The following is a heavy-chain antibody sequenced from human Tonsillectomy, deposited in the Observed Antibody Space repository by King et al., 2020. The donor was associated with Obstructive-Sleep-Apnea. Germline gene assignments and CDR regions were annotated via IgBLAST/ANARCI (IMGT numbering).Heavy chain of an antibody. J-gene: IGHJ4*02. CDR3: ARVLTDYYYSSGYRY. Sequence: VQLVQSGAEVKKPGASVKVSCKASGYTFTGYYIHWVRQAPGQGLEWMGWINPDSGGTNYAQKFQGRVTMTSDTSISTAYLELSRLRSDDTAVYYWARVLTDYYYSSGYRYGGQGTLVSVSP. CDR1: GYTFTGYY. V-gene: IGHV1-2*02. D-gene: IGHD3-22*01. CDR2: INPDSGGT.